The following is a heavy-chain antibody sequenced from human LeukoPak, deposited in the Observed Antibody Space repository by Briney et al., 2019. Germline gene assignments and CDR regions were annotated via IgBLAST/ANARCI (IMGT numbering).Heavy chain of an antibody. D-gene: IGHD3-22*01. CDR3: ARENYDGSGYNNWFDP. CDR1: GGSISSYY. J-gene: IGHJ5*02. V-gene: IGHV4-59*01. Sequence: SETLSLTCTVSGGSISSYYWNWIRQPPGKGLEWIGYIYYSGSTNYNPSLKSRVTISVDMSKNQFSLKLSSVTAADTAVYYCARENYDGSGYNNWFDPWGQGTLVTVSS. CDR2: IYYSGST.